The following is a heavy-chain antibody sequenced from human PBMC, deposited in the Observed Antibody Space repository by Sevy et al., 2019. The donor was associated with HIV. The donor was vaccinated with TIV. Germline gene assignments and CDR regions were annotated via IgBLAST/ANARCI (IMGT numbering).Heavy chain of an antibody. CDR3: ARDTGKNY. D-gene: IGHD4-4*01. V-gene: IGHV4-4*07. Sequence: SKTLSLTCTVSGASITTYYWSWFRQPAGKGLEWIGRMHSGGNTNYNPSLQGRVTMSLDTSKNQFSLTLDFVTAADAAVYYCARDTGKNYWGQGILVTVSS. CDR1: GASITTYY. CDR2: MHSGGNT. J-gene: IGHJ4*02.